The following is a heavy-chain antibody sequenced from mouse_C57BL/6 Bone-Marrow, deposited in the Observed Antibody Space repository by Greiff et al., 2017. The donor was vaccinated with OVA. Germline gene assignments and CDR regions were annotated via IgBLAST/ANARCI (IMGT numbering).Heavy chain of an antibody. CDR1: GYTFTSYW. J-gene: IGHJ1*03. CDR2: IHPNSGST. V-gene: IGHV1-64*01. Sequence: QVQLQQPGAELVKPGASVKLSCKASGYTFTSYWMHWVKQRPGQGLEWIGMIHPNSGSTNYNEKFKSKATLTVDKSSSTAYMQLSSLTSEDSAVYYSARCPYYYDSRYFDVWGTGTTVTVSS. D-gene: IGHD1-1*01. CDR3: ARCPYYYDSRYFDV.